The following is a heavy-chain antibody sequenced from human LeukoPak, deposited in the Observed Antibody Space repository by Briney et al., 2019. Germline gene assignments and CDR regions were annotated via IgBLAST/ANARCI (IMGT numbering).Heavy chain of an antibody. V-gene: IGHV4-34*01. CDR1: GGSFSGHS. J-gene: IGHJ6*03. Sequence: SETLSLTCAVSGGSFSGHSWTWIRRSPGKALEWVGEINHRGSAHYAQSLRSRVAISVDTAQNQFSLRLNSVTAADTGLYYCARGVVAGSLGGYYYYMDALGKGTTVTVSS. D-gene: IGHD6-19*01. CDR2: INHRGSA. CDR3: ARGVVAGSLGGYYYYMDA.